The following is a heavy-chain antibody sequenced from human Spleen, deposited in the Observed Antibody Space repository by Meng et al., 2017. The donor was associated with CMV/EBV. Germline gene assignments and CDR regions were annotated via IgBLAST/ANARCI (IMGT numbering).Heavy chain of an antibody. D-gene: IGHD3-10*01. CDR3: AKETLYYDAFDI. J-gene: IGHJ3*02. Sequence: GGSLRLSCAASGFTVSSNYMSWVRQAPGKGLEWVSVIYSGGSTYYADSVKGRFTISRDNSKNTLYLQMNSLRAEDTAVYYCAKETLYYDAFDIWGQGTMVTVSS. CDR2: IYSGGST. V-gene: IGHV3-53*05. CDR1: GFTVSSNY.